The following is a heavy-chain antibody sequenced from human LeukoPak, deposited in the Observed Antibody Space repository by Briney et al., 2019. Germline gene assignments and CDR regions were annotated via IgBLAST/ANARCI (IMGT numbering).Heavy chain of an antibody. D-gene: IGHD3-10*01. Sequence: PSETLSLTCSVSGDSLSSYYWNWIRQSPVKGLEWIGYISTNGNTKYNPSLKSRVTISVDTSKNQFSLQLNSVTAADTAVYYCARDVKKWFGEVLGTFDIWGPGTIVTVSS. CDR2: ISTNGNT. V-gene: IGHV4-4*08. CDR3: ARDVKKWFGEVLGTFDI. J-gene: IGHJ3*02. CDR1: GDSLSSYY.